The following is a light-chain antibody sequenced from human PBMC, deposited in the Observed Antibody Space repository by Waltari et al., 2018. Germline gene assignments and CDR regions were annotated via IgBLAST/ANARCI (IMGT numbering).Light chain of an antibody. CDR1: SSDVGSYTL. J-gene: IGLJ2*01. V-gene: IGLV2-23*02. Sequence: QSALTQPATVSGSPTQSITISCTGTSSDVGSYTLVSWYQQHPGRAPNLMVFDVNNRPSGISNRFSGSKSGNTASLTISGLQAEDEADYYCCSYAGSSTFVFGGGTKLTVL. CDR2: DVN. CDR3: CSYAGSSTFV.